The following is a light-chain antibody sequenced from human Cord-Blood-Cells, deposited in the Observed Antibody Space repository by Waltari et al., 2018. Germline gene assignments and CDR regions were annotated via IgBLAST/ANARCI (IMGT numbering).Light chain of an antibody. CDR1: SSDGGGYNH. Sequence: QSALTQPPSASASPGQSVTISCTGTSSDGGGYNHVPSYHQHPGKAPKLMIYEVSKRPSGVPDRFSVSKSGNTASLTVSGLQAEDEADYYCSSYAGSNNVVVFGGGTKLTVL. CDR2: EVS. CDR3: SSYAGSNNVVV. V-gene: IGLV2-8*01. J-gene: IGLJ2*01.